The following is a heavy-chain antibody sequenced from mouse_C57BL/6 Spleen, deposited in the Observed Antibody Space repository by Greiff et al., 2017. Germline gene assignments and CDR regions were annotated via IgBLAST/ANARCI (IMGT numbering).Heavy chain of an antibody. Sequence: QVQLQQPGAELVQPGASVKLSCKASGYTFTSYWMHWVKQRPGRGLEWNGRIDPNSGGTKYNEKCKSKATLTVDKPSSTAYSQLSSLTSEDYAVYYCARGGRGDAMDYWGQVTSVTVSS. J-gene: IGHJ4*01. CDR2: IDPNSGGT. D-gene: IGHD6-1*01. CDR3: ARGGRGDAMDY. V-gene: IGHV1-72*01. CDR1: GYTFTSYW.